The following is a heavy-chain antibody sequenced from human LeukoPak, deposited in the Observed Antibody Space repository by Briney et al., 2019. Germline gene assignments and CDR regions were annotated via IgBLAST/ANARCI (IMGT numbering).Heavy chain of an antibody. J-gene: IGHJ3*02. CDR3: TTTSEVVYDAFDI. D-gene: IGHD2-15*01. V-gene: IGHV3-73*01. CDR1: GLTFSDSA. Sequence: GGSLRLSCAASGLTFSDSAMHWVRQASRKGLEWVGRVRNKANNYATAYAASVRGRFTISRDDSNNTAYLQMNSLKTEDTAFYYCTTTSEVVYDAFDIWGQGTMVTVSS. CDR2: VRNKANNYAT.